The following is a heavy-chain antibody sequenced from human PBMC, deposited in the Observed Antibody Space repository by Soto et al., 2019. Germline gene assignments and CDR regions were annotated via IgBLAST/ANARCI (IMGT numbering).Heavy chain of an antibody. CDR3: AKGPIVGIDY. CDR2: ISYDGSNK. J-gene: IGHJ4*02. CDR1: GFTFSSYG. D-gene: IGHD1-26*01. Sequence: QPGGSLRLSCAASGFTFSSYGMHWVRQAPGKGLEWVAVISYDGSNKYYADSVKGRFTISRDNSKNTLYLQMNSLRAEDTAVYYCAKGPIVGIDYWGQGTLVTVSS. V-gene: IGHV3-30*18.